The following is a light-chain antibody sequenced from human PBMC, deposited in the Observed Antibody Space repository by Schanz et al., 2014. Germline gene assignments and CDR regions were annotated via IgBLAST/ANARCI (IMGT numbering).Light chain of an antibody. CDR3: AAWDDSLNGLL. J-gene: IGLJ2*01. CDR2: GNN. V-gene: IGLV1-40*01. Sequence: QSVLTQPPSVSGAPGQRVTISCTGSSSNLGAAYDVHWYRQLPGTAPKLLIYGNNNRPSGVPDRFSGSKSGTSASLAIAGLQAGDEADYYCAAWDDSLNGLLFGGGTKLTVL. CDR1: SSNLGAAYD.